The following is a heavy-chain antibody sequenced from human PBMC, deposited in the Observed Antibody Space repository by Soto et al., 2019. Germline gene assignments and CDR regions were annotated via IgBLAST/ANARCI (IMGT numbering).Heavy chain of an antibody. Sequence: SETLSLTCAVYGGSFSGYYWSWIRQPPGKGLEWIGEINHSGSTNYNPSLKSRVTISVDTSKNQFSLKLSSVTAADTAVYYCARVLTTNYYYYYMDVWGKGTTVTVSS. J-gene: IGHJ6*03. CDR1: GGSFSGYY. CDR3: ARVLTTNYYYYYMDV. CDR2: INHSGST. V-gene: IGHV4-34*01.